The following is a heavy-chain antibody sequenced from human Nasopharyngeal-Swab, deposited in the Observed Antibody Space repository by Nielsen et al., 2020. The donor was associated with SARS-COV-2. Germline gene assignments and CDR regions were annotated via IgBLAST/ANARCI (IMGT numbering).Heavy chain of an antibody. CDR2: IWYDGSNK. J-gene: IGHJ4*02. Sequence: GGSLRLSCAASGFTFSSYGMHWVRQAPGKGLEWVAVIWYDGSNKYYADSVKDRFTISRDNSKNTLYLQMNSLRAEDTAVYYCARDLPLIAAAGIPPRNWGQGTLVTVSS. V-gene: IGHV3-33*01. D-gene: IGHD6-13*01. CDR3: ARDLPLIAAAGIPPRN. CDR1: GFTFSSYG.